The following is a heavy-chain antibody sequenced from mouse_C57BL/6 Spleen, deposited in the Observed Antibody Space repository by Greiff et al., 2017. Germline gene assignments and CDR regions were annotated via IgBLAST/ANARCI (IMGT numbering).Heavy chain of an antibody. V-gene: IGHV10-3*01. CDR3: VREGGSGYDYDY. Sequence: EVQLVESGGGLVQPKGSLKLSCAASGFTFNTYAMPWVRQAPGKGLEWVARIRSKSSNYATYYADSVKDRFTISRDDSQSMLYLQVNNLKTEETAMYYCVREGGSGYDYDYWGQGTTLTVSS. J-gene: IGHJ2*01. CDR2: IRSKSSNYAT. D-gene: IGHD3-2*02. CDR1: GFTFNTYA.